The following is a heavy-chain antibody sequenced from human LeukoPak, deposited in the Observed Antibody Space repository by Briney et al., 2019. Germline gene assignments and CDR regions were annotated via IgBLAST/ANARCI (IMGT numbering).Heavy chain of an antibody. CDR1: GYTFTGYY. J-gene: IGHJ5*02. D-gene: IGHD2-2*01. Sequence: GASVKVSCKASGYTFTGYYMHWVRQAPGQGLEWMGWINPNSGGTNYAQKFQGRVTMTRDTSISTAYMELSRLRSDDTAVYYCARESAGYQLLRGWFDPWGQGTLVTVSS. CDR3: ARESAGYQLLRGWFDP. CDR2: INPNSGGT. V-gene: IGHV1-2*02.